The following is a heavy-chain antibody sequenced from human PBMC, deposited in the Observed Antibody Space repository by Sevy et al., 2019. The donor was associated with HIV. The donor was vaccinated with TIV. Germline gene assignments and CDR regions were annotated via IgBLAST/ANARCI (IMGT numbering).Heavy chain of an antibody. CDR2: ISAYNGNT. Sequence: ASVKVACKASGYTFTSYGISWVRQAPGQGLEWMGCISAYNGNTNYAQKLQGRVTMTTDTSTSTAYMELRSLRSDDTAVYYCARVSPYYYDSSGYYFRRGGYYFDYWGQGTLVTVSS. CDR3: ARVSPYYYDSSGYYFRRGGYYFDY. J-gene: IGHJ4*02. D-gene: IGHD3-22*01. CDR1: GYTFTSYG. V-gene: IGHV1-18*04.